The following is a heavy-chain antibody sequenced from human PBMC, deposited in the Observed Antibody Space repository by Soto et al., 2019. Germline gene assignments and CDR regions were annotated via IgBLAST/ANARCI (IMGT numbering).Heavy chain of an antibody. D-gene: IGHD3-16*01. Sequence: QAHLEQSGAEVKRPGASVKVSCKASGYTFSDFDINWLRQASGQGPEWMGWMNAKSGDTFFAQRFQGKFNMTLDTSVSTAYIEVGSLTSDDTAMYYCARGNPFNYAGFDVWGQGTTVAVSS. CDR3: ARGNPFNYAGFDV. J-gene: IGHJ6*02. V-gene: IGHV1-8*01. CDR1: GYTFSDFD. CDR2: MNAKSGDT.